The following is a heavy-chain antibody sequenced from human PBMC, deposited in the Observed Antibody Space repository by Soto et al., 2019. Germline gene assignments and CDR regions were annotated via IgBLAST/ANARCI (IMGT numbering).Heavy chain of an antibody. V-gene: IGHV4-59*08. CDR3: ARHYRGAVDFYDY. J-gene: IGHJ4*02. CDR1: GGSISSYY. D-gene: IGHD3-10*01. CDR2: IYYSGST. Sequence: SETLSLTCXVSGGSISSYYWSWIRQPPGKGLEWIGYIYYSGSTNYNPSLKSRVTISVDTSKNQFSLKLSSVTAADTAVYYCARHYRGAVDFYDYWGQGTLVTVSS.